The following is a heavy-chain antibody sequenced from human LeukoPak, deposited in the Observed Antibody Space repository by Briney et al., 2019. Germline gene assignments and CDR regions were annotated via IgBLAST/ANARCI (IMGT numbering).Heavy chain of an antibody. J-gene: IGHJ6*02. V-gene: IGHV4-34*01. D-gene: IGHD5-18*01. CDR3: ARRGYSYGYYYYGMDV. Sequence: SETLSLTRAVYGGSFSGYYWSWIRQPPGKGLEWIGEINHSGGTNYNPSLKSRVTISVDTSKNQFSLKLSSVTAADTAVYYCARRGYSYGYYYYGMDVWGQGTTVTVSS. CDR1: GGSFSGYY. CDR2: INHSGGT.